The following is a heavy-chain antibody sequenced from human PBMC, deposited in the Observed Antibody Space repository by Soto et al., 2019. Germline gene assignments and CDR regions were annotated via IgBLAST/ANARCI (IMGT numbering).Heavy chain of an antibody. Sequence: PGGSLRLSCAASGSSFPKYPMHWVRQTPDKGLEWVAVISHDGVTKNSADSVKGRFTISRDNSRDTLCLQMNNLRAEDTAVYYCAKGTVGSTLQPYYFDFWGQGTLVTVSS. D-gene: IGHD6-13*01. CDR1: GSSFPKYP. CDR2: ISHDGVTK. J-gene: IGHJ4*02. CDR3: AKGTVGSTLQPYYFDF. V-gene: IGHV3-30-3*01.